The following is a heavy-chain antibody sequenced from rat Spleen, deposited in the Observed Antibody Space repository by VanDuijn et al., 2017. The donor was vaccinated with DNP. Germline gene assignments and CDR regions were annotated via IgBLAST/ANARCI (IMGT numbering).Heavy chain of an antibody. CDR3: TTDAAY. J-gene: IGHJ3*01. CDR2: INNDGTDT. V-gene: IGHV5-25*01. Sequence: EVQLVESGGGLVQSGRSMKLSCAASGFTFSNFDMAWVRQAPKKGLEWVATINNDGTDTYYRDSVEGRFTVSRENAKSTLYLQMESLRSEDTATYYCTTDAAYWGQGTLVTVSS. CDR1: GFTFSNFD.